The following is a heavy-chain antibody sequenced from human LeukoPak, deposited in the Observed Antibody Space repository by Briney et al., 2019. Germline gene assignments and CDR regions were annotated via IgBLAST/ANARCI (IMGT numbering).Heavy chain of an antibody. V-gene: IGHV3-33*08. Sequence: PGGSLRLSCAASGFTFSSYGMHWVRQAPGKGLEWVAVIWYDGSNKYYADSVKGRLTISRDNSKNTLYLQMNSLRAEDTAVYYCAREGGYCSSTSCYAREMFFDYWGQGTLVTVSS. CDR3: AREGGYCSSTSCYAREMFFDY. CDR1: GFTFSSYG. J-gene: IGHJ4*02. D-gene: IGHD2-2*01. CDR2: IWYDGSNK.